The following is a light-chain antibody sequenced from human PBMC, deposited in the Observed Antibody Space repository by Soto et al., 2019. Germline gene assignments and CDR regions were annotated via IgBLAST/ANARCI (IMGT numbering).Light chain of an antibody. CDR2: EAA. CDR3: QXXXNYPWT. J-gene: IGKJ1*01. Sequence: DIQMTQSPSTLSASVGDRVTITCRASQYIHNYLAWYQQKPGEAPKLLIYEAANLESGVPSRFSGSGTGTEFTLTISSXQPXDXXXXXXQXXXNYPWTFGQGTRVEI. CDR1: QYIHNY. V-gene: IGKV1-5*03.